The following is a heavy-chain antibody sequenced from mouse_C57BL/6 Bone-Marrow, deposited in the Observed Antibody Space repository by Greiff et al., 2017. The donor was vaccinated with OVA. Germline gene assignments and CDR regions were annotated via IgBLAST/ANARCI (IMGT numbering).Heavy chain of an antibody. V-gene: IGHV5-9-1*02. J-gene: IGHJ2*01. D-gene: IGHD2-1*01. Sequence: EVMLVESGEGLVKPGGSLKLSCAASGFTFSSYAMSWVRQTPEKRLEWVAYISSGGDYIYYADTVKGRFTISRDNARNTLYLQMSSLKSEDTAMYYCTRDPSIYYGNYHLYFDYWGQGTTLTVSS. CDR1: GFTFSSYA. CDR2: ISSGGDYI. CDR3: TRDPSIYYGNYHLYFDY.